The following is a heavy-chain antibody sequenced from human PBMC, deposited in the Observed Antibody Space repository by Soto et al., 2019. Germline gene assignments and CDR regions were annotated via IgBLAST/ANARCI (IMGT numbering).Heavy chain of an antibody. CDR2: LSGSAGST. Sequence: PAGSLRLSYAASGFTFRNYAMSWFRQAPGKGLEWVSGLSGSAGSTSYADYVKGRFTISRDNSKNTLYLQMYSLRDEDTALYYCARKGVVAASHDAFDIWGQGT. V-gene: IGHV3-23*01. CDR3: ARKGVVAASHDAFDI. CDR1: GFTFRNYA. J-gene: IGHJ3*02. D-gene: IGHD2-15*01.